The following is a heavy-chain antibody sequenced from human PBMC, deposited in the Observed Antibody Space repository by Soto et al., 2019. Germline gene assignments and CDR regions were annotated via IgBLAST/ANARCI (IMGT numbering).Heavy chain of an antibody. D-gene: IGHD2-2*01. CDR3: ASRSPALDY. CDR2: IWYDGSKK. J-gene: IGHJ4*02. CDR1: GFTFSSYG. Sequence: QVQLVESGGGVVQPGRSLRLSCAASGFTFSSYGMHWVRQAPGKGLEWVAVIWYDGSKKYYADSMKGRFTISRDNSTNTLYLQMNSLRPEDTAVYYCASRSPALDYWGQGTLVTVSS. V-gene: IGHV3-33*01.